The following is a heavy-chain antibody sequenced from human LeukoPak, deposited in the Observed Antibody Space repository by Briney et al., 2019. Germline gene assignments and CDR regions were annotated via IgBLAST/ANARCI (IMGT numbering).Heavy chain of an antibody. V-gene: IGHV1-69*06. CDR1: GGTFRSYA. D-gene: IGHD6-19*01. CDR2: IIPIFGTA. J-gene: IGHJ4*02. Sequence: GASVKVSCKTSGGTFRSYAISWVRQAPGQGLEWMGGIIPIFGTANYAQKFQGRVTITADKSTSTAYMELSSLRSEDTAVYYCASKKVAGTNFDYWGQGTLVTVSS. CDR3: ASKKVAGTNFDY.